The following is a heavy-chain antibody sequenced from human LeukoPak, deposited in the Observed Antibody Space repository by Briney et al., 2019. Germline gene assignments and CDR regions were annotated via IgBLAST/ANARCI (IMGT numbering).Heavy chain of an antibody. CDR3: ARDDDILTGYRNFIDY. CDR1: GYTFTSYA. Sequence: ASVKVSCKASGYTFTSYAMNWVRQAPGQGLEWMGWISGYNGNTRYAQKLQGRITTTTDTPTSTAYMELRSLRSDDTAVYYCARDDDILTGYRNFIDYWGQGTLVTVSS. CDR2: ISGYNGNT. V-gene: IGHV1-18*01. D-gene: IGHD3-9*01. J-gene: IGHJ4*02.